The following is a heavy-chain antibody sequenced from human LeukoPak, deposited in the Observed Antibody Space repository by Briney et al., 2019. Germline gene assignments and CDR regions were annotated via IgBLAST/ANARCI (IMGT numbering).Heavy chain of an antibody. Sequence: PSETLSLTCSVSGGSVSSGDYYWYWIRQPPGKGLEWIGYIYYSGSTNYNPSLKSRVTISIDTSKNQFSLKLSSVTAADTAVYYCARGQRWLQLFDYWGQGTLVTVSS. V-gene: IGHV4-61*08. D-gene: IGHD5-24*01. CDR2: IYYSGST. CDR3: ARGQRWLQLFDY. CDR1: GGSVSSGDYY. J-gene: IGHJ4*02.